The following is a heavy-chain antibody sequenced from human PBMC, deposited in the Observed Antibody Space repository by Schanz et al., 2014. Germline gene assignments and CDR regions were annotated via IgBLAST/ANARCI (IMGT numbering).Heavy chain of an antibody. D-gene: IGHD2-2*01. V-gene: IGHV3-23*04. J-gene: IGHJ4*02. Sequence: EVQLVESGGGLVQPGGSLRLSCAASGFIFSNFAMEWVRQAPGKGLEWVSAISGSGAGTYYADSVKGRFTISRDNAKNSLYLQMNSLRDEDTAVYYCARALRTWEVVPAATVHYWGQGTLVTVSS. CDR1: GFIFSNFA. CDR2: ISGSGAGT. CDR3: ARALRTWEVVPAATVHY.